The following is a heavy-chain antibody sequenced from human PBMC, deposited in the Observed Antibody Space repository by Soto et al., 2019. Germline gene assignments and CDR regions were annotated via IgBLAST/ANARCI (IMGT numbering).Heavy chain of an antibody. CDR3: ARRGPTVVTPHWFDP. J-gene: IGHJ5*02. Sequence: QVQLQESGPGLVKPSQTLSLTCTVSGGSISSGGYYWSWIRQHPGKGLEWIGYIYYSGSTYYNPSLKSRVTISVDTSKNQFSLKLSSVTAADTAVYYCARRGPTVVTPHWFDPWGQGTLVTVSS. CDR1: GGSISSGGYY. CDR2: IYYSGST. D-gene: IGHD4-17*01. V-gene: IGHV4-31*03.